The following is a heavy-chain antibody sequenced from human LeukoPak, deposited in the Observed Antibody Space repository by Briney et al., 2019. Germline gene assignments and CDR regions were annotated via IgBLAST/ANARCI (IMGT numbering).Heavy chain of an antibody. D-gene: IGHD4-17*01. J-gene: IGHJ4*02. CDR1: GYSISSGYY. CDR2: IYHSGSA. V-gene: IGHV4-38-2*02. Sequence: SETLSLTCTVSGYSISSGYYWGWIRQPPGKGLEWIGSIYHSGSAYYNPSLKSRVTISVDTSKNQFSLKLSSATAADTAVYYCARGSTTVTTSFDYWGQGTLVTVSS. CDR3: ARGSTTVTTSFDY.